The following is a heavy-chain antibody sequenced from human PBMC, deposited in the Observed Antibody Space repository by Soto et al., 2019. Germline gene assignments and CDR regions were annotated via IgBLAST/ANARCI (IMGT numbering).Heavy chain of an antibody. J-gene: IGHJ6*02. V-gene: IGHV1-46*01. CDR2: INPSGGST. Sequence: ASVKVSCKASGYTFTSYYMHWVRQAPGQGLEWMGIINPSGGSTSYAQKFQGRVTMTRDTSISTAYMELSSLRSEDTAVYYCARESGYSYGRFYYYYYGLDVWGQGTTVTVSS. CDR3: ARESGYSYGRFYYYYYGLDV. D-gene: IGHD5-18*01. CDR1: GYTFTSYY.